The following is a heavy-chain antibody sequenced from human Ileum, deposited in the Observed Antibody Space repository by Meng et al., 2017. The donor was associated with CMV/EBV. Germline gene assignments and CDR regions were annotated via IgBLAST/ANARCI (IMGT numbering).Heavy chain of an antibody. CDR3: AKNSWYFDL. CDR1: GFTFSHYA. CDR2: ISSGGGNT. J-gene: IGHJ2*01. Sequence: LSCAASGFTFSHYAVTWVRQAPGKGLEWVSGISSGGGNTYYADSVKGRFTISRDNSKDTLYLQMNSLRAEDTAVYYCAKNSWYFDLWGRGTLVTVSS. V-gene: IGHV3-23*01.